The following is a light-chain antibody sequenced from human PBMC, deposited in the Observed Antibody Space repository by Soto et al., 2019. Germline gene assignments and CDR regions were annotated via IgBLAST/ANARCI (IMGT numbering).Light chain of an antibody. J-gene: IGLJ1*01. CDR2: DVS. CDR1: SSDVGGYNY. V-gene: IGLV2-11*01. CDR3: CSYAGTYTYV. Sequence: LTQPRSVSGSPGQSVTISCTGTSSDVGGYNYVSWYQQHPGKAPKLMIYDVSERPSGVPDRFSASKSGNTASLTISGLQAEDEADYYCCSYAGTYTYVFATGTKVTVL.